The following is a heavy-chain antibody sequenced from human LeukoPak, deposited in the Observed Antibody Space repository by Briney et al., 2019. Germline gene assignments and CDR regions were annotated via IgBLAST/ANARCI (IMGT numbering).Heavy chain of an antibody. CDR2: IYPGDSDT. CDR1: GYSFTNYW. Sequence: GESLKISCEASGYSFTNYWISWVRQMPGQGLEWMGMIYPGDSDTRYSPSLRGQVTISADKSISTAYLQWSSLKASDTAMYYCSRLGSCSGGRCYGLDVWGQGTTVTVS. V-gene: IGHV5-51*01. J-gene: IGHJ6*02. CDR3: SRLGSCSGGRCYGLDV. D-gene: IGHD2-15*01.